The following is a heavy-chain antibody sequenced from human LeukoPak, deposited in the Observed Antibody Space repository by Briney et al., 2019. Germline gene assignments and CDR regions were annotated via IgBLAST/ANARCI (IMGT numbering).Heavy chain of an antibody. CDR3: AKDQVWIVVGSFDY. CDR2: ISGSGGST. V-gene: IGHV3-23*01. CDR1: GFTFSSYA. Sequence: GGSLRLSCAASGFTFSSYAMSWVRQAPGKGLEWVSGISGSGGSTYYADSVKGRFTISRDNSKNTLYLQMTSLRAEDTAVYYCAKDQVWIVVGSFDYWGQGTVVTVSS. J-gene: IGHJ4*02. D-gene: IGHD3-22*01.